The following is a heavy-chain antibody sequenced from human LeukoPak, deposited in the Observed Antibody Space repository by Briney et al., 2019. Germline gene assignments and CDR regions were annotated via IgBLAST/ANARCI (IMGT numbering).Heavy chain of an antibody. V-gene: IGHV3-23*01. J-gene: IGHJ4*02. CDR3: ARDRLHYGEYEKTFDY. D-gene: IGHD4-17*01. Sequence: PGGSLRLSCAASGFTFSSYAMSWVRQAPGKGLEWVSAISGSGGSTYYADSVKGRLTISRDNAKNSLYLQMNSLRAEDTAVYYCARDRLHYGEYEKTFDYWGQGTLVSVSS. CDR2: ISGSGGST. CDR1: GFTFSSYA.